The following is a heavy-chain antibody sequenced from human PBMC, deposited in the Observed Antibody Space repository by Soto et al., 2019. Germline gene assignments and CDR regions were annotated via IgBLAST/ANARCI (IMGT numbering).Heavy chain of an antibody. J-gene: IGHJ6*02. CDR1: GYTFTNYW. CDR2: IYPGPSDT. V-gene: IGHV5-51*01. CDR3: AASIFYYGMDV. Sequence: PGESLKISCKGSGYTFTNYWIGWVRQMPGKGLEWMGIIYPGPSDTKYNPSFQGQVTISADKSITTTYLQWSSLKASDTAIYYCAASIFYYGMDVWGQGTTVTVAS.